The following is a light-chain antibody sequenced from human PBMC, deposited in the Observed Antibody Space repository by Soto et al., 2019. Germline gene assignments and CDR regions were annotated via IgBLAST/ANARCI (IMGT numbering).Light chain of an antibody. CDR2: AAS. Sequence: DIQMTQSPSSLSASVGDRVTITCRASQSISDSLNWYQHKPGTAPKLLIYAASSLQSGVPSRFSGGGSGTDFTLTISSLQPEDVAAYYCQKYNSAPLTFGGGTKVDIK. V-gene: IGKV1-39*01. CDR1: QSISDS. CDR3: QKYNSAPLT. J-gene: IGKJ4*01.